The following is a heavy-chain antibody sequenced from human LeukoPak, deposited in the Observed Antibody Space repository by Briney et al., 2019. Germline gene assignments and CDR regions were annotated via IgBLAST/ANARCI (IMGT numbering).Heavy chain of an antibody. Sequence: PGGSLRLPCAASGFTFSDYYMSWIRQAPGKGLEWVSYISSSGSTIYYADSVKGRFTISRDNAKNSLYLQMNSLRAEDTAVYYCAREGLYSSSSGGYYYMDVWGKGTTVTVSS. J-gene: IGHJ6*03. D-gene: IGHD6-6*01. CDR2: ISSSGSTI. CDR1: GFTFSDYY. V-gene: IGHV3-11*01. CDR3: AREGLYSSSSGGYYYMDV.